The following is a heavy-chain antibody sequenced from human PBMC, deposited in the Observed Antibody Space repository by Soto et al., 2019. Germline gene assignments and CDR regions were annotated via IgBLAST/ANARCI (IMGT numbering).Heavy chain of an antibody. CDR3: AGDSGYDAATLEY. CDR2: ISGSSSSI. V-gene: IGHV3-21*01. Sequence: EVQLVESGGGLVKPGGSLRLSCAASGFSFSSYSMYWVRQAPGKGPEWVSSISGSSSSIYYADSLKGRFTISRDNAKSSLYLQMKSLRAEDTAVYFCAGDSGYDAATLEYWGQGTLVTVSS. CDR1: GFSFSSYS. D-gene: IGHD5-12*01. J-gene: IGHJ4*02.